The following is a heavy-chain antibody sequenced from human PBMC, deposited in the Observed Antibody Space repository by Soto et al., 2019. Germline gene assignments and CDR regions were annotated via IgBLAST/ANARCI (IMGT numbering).Heavy chain of an antibody. CDR3: ARRETSWVGPLSYGMDV. D-gene: IGHD2-2*01. V-gene: IGHV1-46*01. Sequence: VASVKVSCKASGYTFTSYYLHWVRQAPGQGLEWMGIINPSGGSTSYAQKFQGRVTMTRDTSTRTVYMELSSLRSEDTAVYYCARRETSWVGPLSYGMDVWGQGTRVTVAS. CDR1: GYTFTSYY. J-gene: IGHJ6*02. CDR2: INPSGGST.